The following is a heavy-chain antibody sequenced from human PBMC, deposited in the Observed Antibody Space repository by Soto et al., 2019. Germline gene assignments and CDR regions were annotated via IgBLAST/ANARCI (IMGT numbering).Heavy chain of an antibody. V-gene: IGHV3-23*01. CDR2: IGSSGDRT. Sequence: AGGSLRLSCAASGFTFSSYAMSWVRQAPGKGLEWVSAIGSSGDRTYYADSMKGRFTISRDNSKNTLYLQMNSLRAEDTAVYYCAKRIVGATGYFDFWGQGTLVTVSS. D-gene: IGHD1-26*01. CDR1: GFTFSSYA. J-gene: IGHJ4*02. CDR3: AKRIVGATGYFDF.